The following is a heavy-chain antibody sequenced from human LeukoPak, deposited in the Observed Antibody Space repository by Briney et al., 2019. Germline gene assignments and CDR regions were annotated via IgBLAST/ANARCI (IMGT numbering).Heavy chain of an antibody. CDR1: GFTFSSYS. Sequence: GGSLRLSCAASGFTFSSYSMNWVRQAPGKGLEWVSSISSSSSYIYYADSVKGRFTISRDNAKNSLYLQMNSLRAEDTAVYYCARDGRRGYYYGREVGGKGTTVTVSS. CDR3: ARDGRRGYYYGREV. D-gene: IGHD4-17*01. CDR2: ISSSSSYI. V-gene: IGHV3-21*01. J-gene: IGHJ6*04.